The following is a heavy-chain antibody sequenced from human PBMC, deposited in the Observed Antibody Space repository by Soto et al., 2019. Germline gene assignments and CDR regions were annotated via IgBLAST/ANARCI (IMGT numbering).Heavy chain of an antibody. V-gene: IGHV3-23*01. CDR3: AKGRAPSGWYPPYYYGMDV. CDR2: ISGSGGST. CDR1: GFTFSTYA. J-gene: IGHJ6*02. D-gene: IGHD6-19*01. Sequence: EVQLLESGGGLVQPGGSLRLSCAASGFTFSTYAMSWVRQAPGKGPEWVSSISGSGGSTLYADSVKGRITISRDNSKNTLYLQMNSLRAEDTAVYYCAKGRAPSGWYPPYYYGMDVWGLGTTVTVSS.